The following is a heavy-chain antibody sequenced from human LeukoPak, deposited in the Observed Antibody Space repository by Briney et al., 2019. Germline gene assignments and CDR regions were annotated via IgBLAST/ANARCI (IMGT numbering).Heavy chain of an antibody. D-gene: IGHD3-9*01. CDR1: GFTFSDYY. CDR3: ARAEGYYDILTGYNGFDY. V-gene: IGHV3-11*04. CDR2: ISSSGSTI. Sequence: GGSLRLSCAASGFTFSDYYMSWIRQAPGKGLEWVSYISSSGSTIYYADSVKGRFTISRDNAKNSLYLQMNSLRAEDTAVYYCARAEGYYDILTGYNGFDYWGQGTLVTVSS. J-gene: IGHJ4*02.